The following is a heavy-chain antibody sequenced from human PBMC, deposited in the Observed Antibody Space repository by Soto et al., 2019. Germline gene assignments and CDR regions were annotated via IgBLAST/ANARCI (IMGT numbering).Heavy chain of an antibody. J-gene: IGHJ6*03. CDR3: ASMVRASNIDYYHYLAV. Sequence: QVQLVQSGAEVKKPGASVKVSCKASGYSFTSHGISWVRQAPGQGLEWMGWISANSGYTNYAQKLQGRVTVTTDTSPSTDYLELRSLSSEDTAVYYCASMVRASNIDYYHYLAVWGKGTTVTVSS. CDR1: GYSFTSHG. V-gene: IGHV1-18*01. CDR2: ISANSGYT. D-gene: IGHD3-10*01.